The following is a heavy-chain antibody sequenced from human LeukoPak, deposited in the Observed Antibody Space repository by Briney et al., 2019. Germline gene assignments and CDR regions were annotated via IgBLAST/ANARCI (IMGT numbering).Heavy chain of an antibody. CDR2: IYYSGST. CDR3: ARAVLRYFDWLLYPRGFDY. D-gene: IGHD3-9*01. Sequence: SETLSLTCTVSGGSISSYYWSWIRQPPGKGLEWIGYIYYSGSTNYNPSLKSRVTISVDTSKNQFSLKLSSVTAADTAVYYCARAVLRYFDWLLYPRGFDYWGQGTLVTVSS. J-gene: IGHJ4*02. CDR1: GGSISSYY. V-gene: IGHV4-59*12.